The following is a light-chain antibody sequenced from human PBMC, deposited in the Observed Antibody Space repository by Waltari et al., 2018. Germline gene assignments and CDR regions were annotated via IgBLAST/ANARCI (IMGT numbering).Light chain of an antibody. V-gene: IGKV4-1*01. CDR1: QSVLYSSNNKNY. Sequence: DIFMTQSPHSLAVSLGERATINCTSSQSVLYSSNNKNYLAWYQQKPGQSPKLLMYWASTRESGVPDRFRGSVSGTDFTLTISSLQAEDVAVYYCQHYYSPPWTFGQGTKVEIK. CDR3: QHYYSPPWT. CDR2: WAS. J-gene: IGKJ1*01.